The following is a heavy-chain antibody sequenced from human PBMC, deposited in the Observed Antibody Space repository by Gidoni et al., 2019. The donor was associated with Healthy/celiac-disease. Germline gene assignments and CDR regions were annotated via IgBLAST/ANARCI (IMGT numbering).Heavy chain of an antibody. CDR1: GGSVSSGSYY. CDR2: IYYSGST. Sequence: QVQLQESGPGLVKPSETLSLTCTVSGGSVSSGSYYWSWIRQPPGKGLEWIGYIYYSGSTNYNPSLKSRVTISVDTSKNQFSLKLSSVTAADTAVYYCARVTKYYDFWSGYRPIDYWGQGTLVTVSS. V-gene: IGHV4-61*01. J-gene: IGHJ4*02. CDR3: ARVTKYYDFWSGYRPIDY. D-gene: IGHD3-3*01.